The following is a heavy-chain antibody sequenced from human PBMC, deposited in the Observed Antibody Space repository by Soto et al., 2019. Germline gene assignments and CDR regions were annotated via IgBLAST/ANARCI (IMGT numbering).Heavy chain of an antibody. J-gene: IGHJ5*02. Sequence: QITLKESGPTLVKPTQTLRLTSTFSGFSLTTRGVGVGWIRQPPGKALECLALIYWDDDKRYSPSLQSRLSITKDTSKNQVVLTMTNVDPVDTATYYCAHIPNYYQYDWFDPWGQGTLVSVSS. CDR1: GFSLTTRGVG. CDR3: AHIPNYYQYDWFDP. D-gene: IGHD3-16*01. CDR2: IYWDDDK. V-gene: IGHV2-5*02.